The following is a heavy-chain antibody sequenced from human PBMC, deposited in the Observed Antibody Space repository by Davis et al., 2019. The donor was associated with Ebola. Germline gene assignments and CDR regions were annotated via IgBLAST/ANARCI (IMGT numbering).Heavy chain of an antibody. V-gene: IGHV3-23*01. CDR1: GFTFASYG. CDR3: AKGNDLDY. D-gene: IGHD1-1*01. Sequence: GGSLRLSCAASGFTFASYGMSWIRQAPGKGLEWVSGVSGTGGRTFYADSVKGRFAISRDNSKNTLYLQMNSLRAEDTAVYYCAKGNDLDYWGQGTLVTVSS. CDR2: VSGTGGRT. J-gene: IGHJ4*02.